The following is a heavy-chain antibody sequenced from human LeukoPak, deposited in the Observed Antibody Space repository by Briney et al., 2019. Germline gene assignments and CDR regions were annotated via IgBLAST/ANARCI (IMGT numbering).Heavy chain of an antibody. CDR3: ARDRNSRAKYYCDY. D-gene: IGHD4/OR15-4a*01. V-gene: IGHV3-30*01. J-gene: IGHJ4*02. CDR2: VSSDGRDK. CDR1: GFTFNAYA. Sequence: PGGSLRLSCAASGFTFNAYATHWVRQAPGKGLGWVAVVSSDGRDKHYADSVKGRFTISRDNSENTLYLQMNTLRAEDTAVYYCARDRNSRAKYYCDYWGQGTLVTVSS.